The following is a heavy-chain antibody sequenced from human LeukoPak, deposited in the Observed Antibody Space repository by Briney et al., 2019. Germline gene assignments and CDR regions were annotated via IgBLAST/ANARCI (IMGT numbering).Heavy chain of an antibody. CDR1: NGSIGTFH. CDR2: VNSQADT. J-gene: IGHJ4*02. Sequence: SETLSLTCEVSNGSIGTFHRNWIRQPPGKELEWIGYVNSQADTKYNPSLKSRVSLSIDTSKNQFSLRLTSLTAADTAVYYCARAWIMGDFDIWGQGFLVTVSS. D-gene: IGHD2-2*03. CDR3: ARAWIMGDFDI. V-gene: IGHV4-59*01.